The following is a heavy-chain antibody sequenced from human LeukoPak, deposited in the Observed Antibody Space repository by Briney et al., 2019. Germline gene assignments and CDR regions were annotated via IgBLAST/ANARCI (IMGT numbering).Heavy chain of an antibody. V-gene: IGHV4-39*01. Sequence: SETLSLTCTVSGGSISSSSYYWGWIRQPPGKGLEWIGSIYYSGSTYYNPSLKSRVTISVDTSKNQFSLKLSSVTAADTAVYYCAGRLGGNPSWANYFDYWGQGTLVTVSS. CDR3: AGRLGGNPSWANYFDY. CDR1: GGSISSSSYY. J-gene: IGHJ4*02. D-gene: IGHD2-15*01. CDR2: IYYSGST.